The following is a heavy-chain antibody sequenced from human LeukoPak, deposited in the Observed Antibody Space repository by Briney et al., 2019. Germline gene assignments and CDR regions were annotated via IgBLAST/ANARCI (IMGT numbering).Heavy chain of an antibody. CDR3: ARIDTVVLPSTMFDY. D-gene: IGHD2-2*01. V-gene: IGHV4-39*01. Sequence: SETLSLTCTVSGGSISSSNYYWGWIRQPPGKGLGWIGSINYSGNTYYNPSLQSRVTVSVDTSKNQFSLELSSVAAADTALYFCARIDTVVLPSTMFDYWGQGTLVTVSS. CDR2: INYSGNT. J-gene: IGHJ4*02. CDR1: GGSISSSNYY.